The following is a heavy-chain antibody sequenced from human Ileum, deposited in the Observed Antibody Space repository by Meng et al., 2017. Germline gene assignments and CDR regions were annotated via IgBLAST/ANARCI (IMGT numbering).Heavy chain of an antibody. Sequence: GGSLRLSCAASGFTFDDYGMHWVRQAPGKGLEWVSRISWNSGSIAYADSVKGRFIISRDNAKNSLYLQMNSLRAEDTAVYYCARGLDNYNYYYGMDVWGQGTTVTVSS. CDR1: GFTFDDYG. CDR3: ARGLDNYNYYYGMDV. V-gene: IGHV3-9*01. CDR2: ISWNSGSI. J-gene: IGHJ6*02.